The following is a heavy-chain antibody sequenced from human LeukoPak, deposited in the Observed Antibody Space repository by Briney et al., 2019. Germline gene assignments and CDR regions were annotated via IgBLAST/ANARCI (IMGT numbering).Heavy chain of an antibody. CDR3: ARYYYYGSGSFDY. CDR1: GFTFSTYA. J-gene: IGHJ4*02. D-gene: IGHD3-10*01. Sequence: PGRSLRLSCAASGFTFSTYAMHWVRQAPGTGLEWVSVISYDGSNKNYADSVKGRFTIARDNSKNMLYLQMHSLRAEDTAVYYCARYYYYGSGSFDYWGQGTLVTVSS. CDR2: ISYDGSNK. V-gene: IGHV3-30-3*01.